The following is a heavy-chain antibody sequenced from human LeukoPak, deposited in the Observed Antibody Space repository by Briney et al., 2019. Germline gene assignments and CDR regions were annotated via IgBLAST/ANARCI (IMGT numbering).Heavy chain of an antibody. Sequence: SETLSLTCAVSGASMNTHYWSWIRQPPGKGLEWIGYMLDTVTTKDNPSLKSRFTLSADTSKNQFSLRLTSVTAADTAVYYCATIKRGNIFGYFDFWGRESRSPFPQ. D-gene: IGHD5-18*01. CDR1: GASMNTHY. V-gene: IGHV4-59*11. CDR3: ATIKRGNIFGYFDF. J-gene: IGHJ4*02. CDR2: MLDTVTT.